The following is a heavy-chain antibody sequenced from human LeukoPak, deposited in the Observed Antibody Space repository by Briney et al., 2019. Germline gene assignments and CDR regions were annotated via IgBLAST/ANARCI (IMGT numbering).Heavy chain of an antibody. D-gene: IGHD6-13*01. CDR1: GGSISSYY. J-gene: IGHJ4*02. CDR3: ARGVYIAAAQYGY. Sequence: PSETLSLTCTVSGGSISSYYWSWIRQPPGKGLEWIGYIYYSGTTNYNPSLKSQVTISVDTSKNRFSLKLSSVTAADTAVYYCARGVYIAAAQYGYWGQGTLVTVSS. V-gene: IGHV4-59*01. CDR2: IYYSGTT.